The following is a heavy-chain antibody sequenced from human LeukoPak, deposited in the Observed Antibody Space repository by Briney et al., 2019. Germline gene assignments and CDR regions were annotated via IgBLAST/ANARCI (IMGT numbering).Heavy chain of an antibody. CDR3: EHRRAWDYFVN. V-gene: IGHV2-5*02. CDR2: IYLDDDN. CDR1: GSSFSTSGVG. Sequence: SGPTQVKPTQTHTLTCTISGSSFSTSGVGVCWIRQPPGKALEPLALIYLDDDNRYSPSLRRGPTITRDSSKKQLVLRMTNTEPVDTATYYCEHRRAWDYFVNGGQGNLVTVSS. J-gene: IGHJ4*02.